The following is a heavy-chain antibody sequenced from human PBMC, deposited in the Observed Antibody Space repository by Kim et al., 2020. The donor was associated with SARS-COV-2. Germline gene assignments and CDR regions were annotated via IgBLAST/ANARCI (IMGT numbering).Heavy chain of an antibody. CDR1: GYTFTSYY. J-gene: IGHJ5*02. Sequence: ASVKVSCKASGYTFTSYYMHWVRLAPGQGLEWMGIINPSGGSTSYAQKFQGRVTMTRDTSTSTVYMELSSLRSEDTAVYYCARDPYYGSGSFHWGWFDPWGQGTLVTVSS. CDR2: INPSGGST. D-gene: IGHD3-10*01. CDR3: ARDPYYGSGSFHWGWFDP. V-gene: IGHV1-46*01.